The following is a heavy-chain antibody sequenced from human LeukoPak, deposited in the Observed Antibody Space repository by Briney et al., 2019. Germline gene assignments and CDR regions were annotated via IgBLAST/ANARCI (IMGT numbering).Heavy chain of an antibody. V-gene: IGHV3-23*01. CDR1: GFTLSAYA. Sequence: GGSLTLSCEVSGFTLSAYAMTWVRQAPGRGLDWVSSIGSDNKPHYSESVKGRFAISRDNSKSMLFLQLNSLRAEDTALYYCARDLHYYGAMDVWGQGTTVTVSS. CDR2: IGSDNKP. CDR3: ARDLHYYGAMDV. D-gene: IGHD3-10*01. J-gene: IGHJ6*02.